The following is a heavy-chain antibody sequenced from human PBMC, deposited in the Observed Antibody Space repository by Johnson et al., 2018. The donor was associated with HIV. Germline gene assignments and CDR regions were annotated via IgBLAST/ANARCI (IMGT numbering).Heavy chain of an antibody. J-gene: IGHJ3*02. D-gene: IGHD5-18*01. CDR1: GFTVSSNY. V-gene: IGHV3-66*01. CDR3: ARAYSYGAFDI. CDR2: IYSGGST. Sequence: VQLVESGGGLVQPGGSLRDSCAASGFTVSSNYMSWVRQAPGKGLEWVSVIYSGGSTYYADSVKGRYTISRDNSKNTLYLQMNSLRADDTAVYYCARAYSYGAFDIWGQGTRVTVSS.